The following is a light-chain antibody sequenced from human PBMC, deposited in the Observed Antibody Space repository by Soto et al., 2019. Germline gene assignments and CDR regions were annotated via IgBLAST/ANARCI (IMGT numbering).Light chain of an antibody. CDR2: EGS. V-gene: IGLV2-8*01. Sequence: QSALTQPPSASGSPGQSVTISCTGTSSDVGGYNYVSWYQQHPGKAPKLMIYEGSKRPSGVPDRFSGSKSGNTGSLTVSGRQAEDEGDCYIRSYGGSRNVVFGGGNKLTVL. J-gene: IGLJ2*01. CDR1: SSDVGGYNY. CDR3: RSYGGSRNVV.